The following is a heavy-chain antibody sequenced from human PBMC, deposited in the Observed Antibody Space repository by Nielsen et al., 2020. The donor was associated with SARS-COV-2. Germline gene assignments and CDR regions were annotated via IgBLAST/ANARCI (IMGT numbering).Heavy chain of an antibody. CDR1: GFTFSSYG. V-gene: IGHV3-30*03. CDR2: ISYDGSNK. Sequence: GGSLRLSCAASGFTFSSYGMHWVRQTPGKGLEWVAVISYDGSNKYYADSVKGRFTISRDNFKNMLFLQMNSLRAEDTGVYYCVRDNWGRMDVWGQGTTVTVSS. CDR3: VRDNWGRMDV. J-gene: IGHJ6*02. D-gene: IGHD7-27*01.